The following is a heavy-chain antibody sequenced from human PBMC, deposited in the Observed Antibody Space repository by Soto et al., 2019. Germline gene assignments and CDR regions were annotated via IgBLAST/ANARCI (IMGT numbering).Heavy chain of an antibody. J-gene: IGHJ4*02. CDR3: ARAARLSPFDC. D-gene: IGHD6-6*01. Sequence: QMQLQESGPGLVKPSGTLSLTCGVSSGSIGSGLWWNWVRQPPGKGLEWMGEIYHSGNTNYNASLKSRVTISVDESKNQFSLKLTSVTAADTAVYFCARAARLSPFDCWGQGILVTVSS. V-gene: IGHV4-4*02. CDR1: SGSIGSGLW. CDR2: IYHSGNT.